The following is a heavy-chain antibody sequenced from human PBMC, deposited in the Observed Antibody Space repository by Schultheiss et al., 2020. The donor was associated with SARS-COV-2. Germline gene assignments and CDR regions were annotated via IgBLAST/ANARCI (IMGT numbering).Heavy chain of an antibody. CDR2: ISWNSGSI. Sequence: SLKISCAASGFTFDDYAMHWVRQAPGKGLEWVSGISWNSGSIGYADSVKGRFTISRDNAKNSLYLQMNSLRAEDTALYYCASELAYCGGDCYGGAFDIWGQGRMVTVSS. V-gene: IGHV3-9*01. D-gene: IGHD2-21*01. CDR3: ASELAYCGGDCYGGAFDI. CDR1: GFTFDDYA. J-gene: IGHJ3*02.